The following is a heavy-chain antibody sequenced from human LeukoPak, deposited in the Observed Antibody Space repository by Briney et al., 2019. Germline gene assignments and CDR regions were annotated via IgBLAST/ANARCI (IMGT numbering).Heavy chain of an antibody. CDR1: GFTFSSYG. D-gene: IGHD2-15*01. V-gene: IGHV3-30*18. Sequence: PGGSLRLSCAASGFTFSSYGMHWVRQAPGKGLEWVAVISYDGSNKYYADSVKGRFTISRDNSKNTLYLQMNSLRAEDTAVYYCAKAQRDFVVVVAATRDYYYYGMGVWGQGTTVTVSS. CDR3: AKAQRDFVVVVAATRDYYYYGMGV. J-gene: IGHJ6*02. CDR2: ISYDGSNK.